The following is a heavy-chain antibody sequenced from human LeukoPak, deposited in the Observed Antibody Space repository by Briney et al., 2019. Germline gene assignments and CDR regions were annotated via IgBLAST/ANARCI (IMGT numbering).Heavy chain of an antibody. CDR2: INPNSGGT. V-gene: IGHV1-2*02. Sequence: SVKVCCKASGYTFTGYYMHWVRQAPGQGLEWMGWINPNSGGTNYAQKFQGRVTMTRDTSISTAYMELSRLRSDDTAVYYCARSYVGDHTFDIWGQGTMVTVSS. J-gene: IGHJ3*02. D-gene: IGHD1-26*01. CDR1: GYTFTGYY. CDR3: ARSYVGDHTFDI.